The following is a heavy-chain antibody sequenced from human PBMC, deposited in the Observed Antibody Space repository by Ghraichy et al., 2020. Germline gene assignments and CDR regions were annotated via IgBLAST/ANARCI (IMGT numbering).Heavy chain of an antibody. V-gene: IGHV3-7*01. D-gene: IGHD3-10*01. CDR1: GFTFSRYW. J-gene: IGHJ5*02. CDR2: IRQDGSEK. Sequence: GGSLRLSCAASGFTFSRYWMSWVRQAPGKGLEWVANIRQDGSEKYYVDSVKGRFTISRDNAKNSLYLQMNSLRAEDTAVYYCESFNSGDDHWGQGTLVTVSS. CDR3: ESFNSGDDH.